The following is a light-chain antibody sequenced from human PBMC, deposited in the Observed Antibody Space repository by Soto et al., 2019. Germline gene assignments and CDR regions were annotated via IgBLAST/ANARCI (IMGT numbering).Light chain of an antibody. CDR2: DAS. J-gene: IGKJ3*01. CDR3: QQFNSFPFT. Sequence: AIQLTQSPSSLSASVGDRVTITCRASQGISSALAWYQQKPGKAPKLLIYDASSLESGVPSRFSGSGSGTDFTLSISSLQPEDFATYYCQQFNSFPFTFGPGTKVDIK. V-gene: IGKV1-13*02. CDR1: QGISSA.